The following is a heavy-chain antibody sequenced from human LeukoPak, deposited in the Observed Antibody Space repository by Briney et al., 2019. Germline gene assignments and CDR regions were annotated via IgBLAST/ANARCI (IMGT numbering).Heavy chain of an antibody. Sequence: GGSLRLSCEASGFTFNNYVMTWVRQAPGKGLEWVGRIKSKTDGGTTDYAAPVKGRFTISRDDSKNTLYLQMNSLKTEDTAVYYCTTYYYDSSGYYFDYWGQGTLVTVSS. D-gene: IGHD3-22*01. J-gene: IGHJ4*02. CDR2: IKSKTDGGTT. V-gene: IGHV3-15*01. CDR1: GFTFNNYV. CDR3: TTYYYDSSGYYFDY.